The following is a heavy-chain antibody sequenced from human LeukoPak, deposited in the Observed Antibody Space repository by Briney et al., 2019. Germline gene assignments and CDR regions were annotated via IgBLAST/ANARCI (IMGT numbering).Heavy chain of an antibody. CDR3: VRAGYYGSGSYRTFDS. Sequence: SETLSLTCTVSGGSISSGGFYWTWIRQRPGRGLEWTGYIYYTGSTYYNPSLKSRLTISVDTSKNQFSLKLSSVTAADTAVFYCVRAGYYGSGSYRTFDSWGQGTLVTVSS. CDR2: IYYTGST. D-gene: IGHD3-10*01. J-gene: IGHJ4*02. V-gene: IGHV4-31*03. CDR1: GGSISSGGFY.